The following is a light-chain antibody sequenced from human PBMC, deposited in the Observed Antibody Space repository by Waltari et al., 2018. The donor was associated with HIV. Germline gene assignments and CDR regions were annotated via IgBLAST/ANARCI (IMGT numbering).Light chain of an antibody. CDR3: CSYAGSSTCYV. V-gene: IGLV2-23*02. CDR1: SSAVGSYHL. Sequence: QSALTQPASVSGSPGQSITISCTGTSSAVGSYHLFSSYQQHPGKAPKLMIYEVSKRSSGVSNRFSGSKSGNTASLTISGLQAEDEADYYCCSYAGSSTCYVFGTGTKVTVL. CDR2: EVS. J-gene: IGLJ1*01.